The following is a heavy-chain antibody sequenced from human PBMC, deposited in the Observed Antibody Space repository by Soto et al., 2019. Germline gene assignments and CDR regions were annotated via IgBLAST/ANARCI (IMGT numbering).Heavy chain of an antibody. D-gene: IGHD6-6*01. CDR1: GYTFTNYG. J-gene: IGHJ4*01. CDR2: VRAYNGAT. Sequence: ASGKVSCNASGYTFTNYGIHWVRHAPGQGLEWMGWVRAYNGATRYAQRVQDRVTMTTDTSTTTAYMELRSLRSDDTAVYYCSRGTSIPASGDYWGQGTLVTVSS. CDR3: SRGTSIPASGDY. V-gene: IGHV1-18*01.